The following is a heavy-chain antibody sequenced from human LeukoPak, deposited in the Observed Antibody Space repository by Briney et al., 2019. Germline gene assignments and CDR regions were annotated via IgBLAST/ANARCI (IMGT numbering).Heavy chain of an antibody. CDR3: ARQEGYYYYMDV. Sequence: SETLSLTCTVSGGSISSSSYYWGWIRQPPGKGLEWIGSIYYSGSTYYNPSLKSRVTISVDRSKNRFSLKLSSVTAADTAVYYCARQEGYYYYMDVWGKGTTVTVSS. CDR2: IYYSGST. CDR1: GGSISSSSYY. V-gene: IGHV4-39*07. J-gene: IGHJ6*03.